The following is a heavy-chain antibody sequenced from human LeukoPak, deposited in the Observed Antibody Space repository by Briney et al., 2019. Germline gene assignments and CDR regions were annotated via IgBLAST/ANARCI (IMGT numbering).Heavy chain of an antibody. J-gene: IGHJ4*02. CDR2: IYNGGST. V-gene: IGHV4-59*01. CDR1: GGSISRFH. CDR3: ATRTGWPGFDS. D-gene: IGHD3/OR15-3a*01. Sequence: SETLSLTCTGSGGSISRFHWSWIRQPPGKGLEWIGYIYNGGSTNYNPSLKSRVTISVDTSKNQFSLRLSSVTAADTAVYYCATRTGWPGFDSWGQGTLVTVSS.